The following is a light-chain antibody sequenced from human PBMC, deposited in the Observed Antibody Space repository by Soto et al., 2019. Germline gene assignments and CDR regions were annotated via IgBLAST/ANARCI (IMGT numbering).Light chain of an antibody. CDR2: DVS. Sequence: QSVLTQPASVSGSPGQSITISCTGTSSDVGAYNRVSWYQQHPGKAPKLMLYDVSNRPSTISNRFSGSKSGNTASLTISGLQAEDEADYYCSSLASRSTLLFGGGTKLTVL. CDR1: SSDVGAYNR. CDR3: SSLASRSTLL. J-gene: IGLJ2*01. V-gene: IGLV2-14*03.